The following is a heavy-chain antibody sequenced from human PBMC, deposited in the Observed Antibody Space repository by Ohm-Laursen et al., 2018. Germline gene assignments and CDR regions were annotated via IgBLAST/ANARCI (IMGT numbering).Heavy chain of an antibody. V-gene: IGHV3-23*01. CDR1: GFTFSSYA. CDR2: ISGSGGST. J-gene: IGHJ3*02. D-gene: IGHD3-22*01. CDR3: AKDRSMIVGYDAFDI. Sequence: SLRLSCTASGFTFSSYAMSWVRQAPGKGLEWVSAISGSGGSTYYADSVKGRFTISRDNSKNTLYLQMNSLRAEDTAVYYCAKDRSMIVGYDAFDIWGQGTMVTVSS.